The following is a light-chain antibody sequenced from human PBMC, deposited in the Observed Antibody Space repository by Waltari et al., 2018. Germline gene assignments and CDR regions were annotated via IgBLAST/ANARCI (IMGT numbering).Light chain of an antibody. CDR2: DVS. V-gene: IGLV2-14*03. Sequence: QSALTQPASVSGSPGQSITISCTGTTSAVGRFASVSWYQQHPGKALKLVIYDVSYRPSGISDRFSGSKSANTASLTISGLQAEDEADYYCCSYTRSSTPFVFGSGTKVTVL. CDR3: CSYTRSSTPFV. CDR1: TSAVGRFAS. J-gene: IGLJ1*01.